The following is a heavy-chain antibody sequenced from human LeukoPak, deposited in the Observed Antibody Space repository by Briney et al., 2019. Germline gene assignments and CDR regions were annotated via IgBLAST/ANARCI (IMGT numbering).Heavy chain of an antibody. CDR3: ATRLGYYDSSGYPRVY. CDR1: GFRFSSYE. V-gene: IGHV3-48*03. Sequence: GGSLRLSCAASGFRFSSYEMNWVRQAPGKGLEWVSYISSGGSGKYYADSVKGRFTISRDNVKNSLYLQMNSLRAEDTAVYYCATRLGYYDSSGYPRVYWGQGTLVTVSS. J-gene: IGHJ4*02. CDR2: ISSGGSGK. D-gene: IGHD3-22*01.